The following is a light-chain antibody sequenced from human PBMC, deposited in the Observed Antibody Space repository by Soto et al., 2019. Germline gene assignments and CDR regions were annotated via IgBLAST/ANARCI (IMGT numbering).Light chain of an antibody. CDR1: QSVSSS. CDR3: QQYNNWPRT. V-gene: IGKV3-15*01. CDR2: GAS. J-gene: IGKJ1*01. Sequence: EIVMTQSPATLSVSPGERATLSCRASQSVSSSLAWYQQKPGQAPRLLIYGASTRATGIPARFSGSGSGTEFTLTISSLQSEDFAVYYCQQYNNWPRTFGQGTRWIS.